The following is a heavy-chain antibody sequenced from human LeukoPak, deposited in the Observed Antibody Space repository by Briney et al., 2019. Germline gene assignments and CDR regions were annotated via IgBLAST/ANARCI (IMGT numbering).Heavy chain of an antibody. Sequence: AGRSLRLSCAASGFTFSSYAMHWVRQAPGKGLEWVAVISYDGSNKYYADSVKGRFTISRDNSKNTLYLQMNSLRAEDTAVYYCARDQGGSYYGFWSGYQPYYYYYYGMDVWGQGTTVTVSS. D-gene: IGHD3-3*01. CDR3: ARDQGGSYYGFWSGYQPYYYYYYGMDV. V-gene: IGHV3-30-3*01. CDR2: ISYDGSNK. J-gene: IGHJ6*02. CDR1: GFTFSSYA.